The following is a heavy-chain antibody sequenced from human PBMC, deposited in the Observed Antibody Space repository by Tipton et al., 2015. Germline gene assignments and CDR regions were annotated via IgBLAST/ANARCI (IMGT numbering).Heavy chain of an antibody. J-gene: IGHJ4*02. Sequence: TLSLTCTVSGGSISSYYWSWIRQPPGKGLEWIGYISYSGSTNYNPSLKSRVTISVDTSKNQFSLKLSSVTAADTAVYYCAREVRYYDSSGYDYWGQGTLVTVSS. CDR3: AREVRYYDSSGYDY. CDR2: ISYSGST. CDR1: GGSISSYY. V-gene: IGHV4-59*12. D-gene: IGHD3-22*01.